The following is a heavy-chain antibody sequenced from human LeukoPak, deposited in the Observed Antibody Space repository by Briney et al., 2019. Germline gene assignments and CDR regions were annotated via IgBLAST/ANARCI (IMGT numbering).Heavy chain of an antibody. J-gene: IGHJ4*02. V-gene: IGHV3-30*18. D-gene: IGHD3-22*01. Sequence: GGSLRLSCAASGFTFSSYGMHWVRQAPGKGLEWVAVISCDGSNKYYADSVKGRFTISRDNSKNTLYLQMNSLRAEDTAVYYCANGDATYYDSSGDQSGDYWGQGTLVTVSS. CDR2: ISCDGSNK. CDR1: GFTFSSYG. CDR3: ANGDATYYDSSGDQSGDY.